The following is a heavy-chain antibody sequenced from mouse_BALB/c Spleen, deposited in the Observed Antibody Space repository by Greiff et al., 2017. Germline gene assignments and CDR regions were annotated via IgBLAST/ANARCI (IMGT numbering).Heavy chain of an antibody. V-gene: IGHV2-9*02. CDR3: ARDHRYDGPLYYAMDY. Sequence: VQVVESGPGLVAPSQSLSITCTVSGFSLTSYGVHWVRQPPGKGLEWLGVIWAGGSTNYNSALMSRLSISKDNSKSQVFLKMNSLQTDDTAMYYCARDHRYDGPLYYAMDYWGQGTSVTVSS. CDR2: IWAGGST. J-gene: IGHJ4*01. CDR1: GFSLTSYG. D-gene: IGHD2-14*01.